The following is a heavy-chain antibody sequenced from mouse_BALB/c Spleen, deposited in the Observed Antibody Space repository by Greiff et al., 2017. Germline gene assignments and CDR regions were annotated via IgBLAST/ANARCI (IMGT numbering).Heavy chain of an antibody. J-gene: IGHJ4*01. CDR3: ARFGTYAMDY. D-gene: IGHD1-1*01. V-gene: IGHV5-17*02. Sequence: EVQGVESGGGLVQPGGSRKLSCAASGFTFSSFGMHWVRQAPEKGLEWVAYISSGSSTIYYADTVKGRFTISRDNPKNTLFLQMTSLRSEDTAMYYCARFGTYAMDYWGQGTSVTVSS. CDR2: ISSGSSTI. CDR1: GFTFSSFG.